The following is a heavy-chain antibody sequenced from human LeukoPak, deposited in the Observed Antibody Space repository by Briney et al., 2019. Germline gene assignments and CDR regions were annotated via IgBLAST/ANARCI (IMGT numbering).Heavy chain of an antibody. D-gene: IGHD3-10*01. CDR2: IIPIVGTA. CDR3: ASLTMVRGRHYYYYMDV. CDR1: GGTFSSYA. Sequence: SVKVSCKPSGGTFSSYAISWVRQAPGQGLEWRGGIIPIVGTANYAQKFQGKVTITTDESTSTAYMELSSLRSEDTAVYYCASLTMVRGRHYYYYMDVWGKGTTVTVSS. V-gene: IGHV1-69*05. J-gene: IGHJ6*03.